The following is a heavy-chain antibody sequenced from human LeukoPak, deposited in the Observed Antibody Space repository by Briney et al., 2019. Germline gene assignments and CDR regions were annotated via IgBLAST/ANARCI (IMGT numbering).Heavy chain of an antibody. CDR3: ARSNIAAAGLAYYYYYMDV. D-gene: IGHD6-13*01. CDR2: IILIFGTA. V-gene: IGHV1-69*05. Sequence: GASVKVSCKASGGTFSSYAISWVRQAPGQGLEWMGGIILIFGTANYAQKFQGRVTITTDESTSTAYMELSSLRSEDTAVYYCARSNIAAAGLAYYYYYMDVWGKGTTVTVSS. CDR1: GGTFSSYA. J-gene: IGHJ6*03.